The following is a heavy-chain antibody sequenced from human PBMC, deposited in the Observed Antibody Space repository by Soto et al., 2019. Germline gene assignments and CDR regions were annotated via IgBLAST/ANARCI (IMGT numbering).Heavy chain of an antibody. V-gene: IGHV3-23*01. CDR2: ITASGDKT. J-gene: IGHJ4*02. CDR3: VKVSTSVAAPWFFDY. D-gene: IGHD6-19*01. CDR1: GFTFSSYP. Sequence: EVQLLESGGGLVQPGVSLRLPCAASGFTFSSYPMNWVRQAPGKGLEWVSGITASGDKTYYADSVKGRFTISRDNSKNTLYLQMSSLRDEDTAVYYCVKVSTSVAAPWFFDYWGQGTLVTVSS.